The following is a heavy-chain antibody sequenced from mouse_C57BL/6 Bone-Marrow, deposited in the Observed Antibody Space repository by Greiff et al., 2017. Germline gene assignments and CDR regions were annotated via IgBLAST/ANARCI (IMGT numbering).Heavy chain of an antibody. CDR2: ISSGGDYI. V-gene: IGHV5-9-1*02. CDR3: TKLLRFYWYFDV. CDR1: GFTFSSYA. D-gene: IGHD1-1*01. Sequence: EVQLVESGEGLVKPGGSLKLSCAASGFTFSSYAMSWVRQTPEKRLEWVAYISSGGDYIYYADTVKGRFTISRDNARNTLYLQMSSLKSEDTAMDYCTKLLRFYWYFDVWGTGTTVTVSS. J-gene: IGHJ1*03.